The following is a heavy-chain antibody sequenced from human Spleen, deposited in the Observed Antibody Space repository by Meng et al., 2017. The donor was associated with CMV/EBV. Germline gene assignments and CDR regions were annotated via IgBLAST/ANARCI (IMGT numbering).Heavy chain of an antibody. D-gene: IGHD6-13*01. CDR1: TFTSYA. J-gene: IGHJ6*02. CDR3: ARDLTYSSSWYYYYGMDV. Sequence: TFTSYAMHWVRQAPGQRLEWMGWINAGNGNTKYSQKFQGRVTITRDTSASTAYMELSSLRSEDTAVYYCARDLTYSSSWYYYYGMDVWGQGTTVTVSS. V-gene: IGHV1-3*01. CDR2: INAGNGNT.